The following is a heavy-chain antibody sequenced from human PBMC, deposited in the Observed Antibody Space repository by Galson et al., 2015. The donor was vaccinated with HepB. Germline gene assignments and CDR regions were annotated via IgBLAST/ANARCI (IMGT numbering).Heavy chain of an antibody. CDR3: AKATNVLRYLPG. V-gene: IGHV3-23*01. CDR2: ISSNSGSK. J-gene: IGHJ4*02. D-gene: IGHD3-9*01. Sequence: SLRLSCAASGFIFSSYAMMWVRQAPGQGLEWVSGISSNSGSKYYADSVKGRFTISRDNSKNTLYLQMNSLRAEDTAVFYCAKATNVLRYLPGWGQGTLVTVSS. CDR1: GFIFSSYA.